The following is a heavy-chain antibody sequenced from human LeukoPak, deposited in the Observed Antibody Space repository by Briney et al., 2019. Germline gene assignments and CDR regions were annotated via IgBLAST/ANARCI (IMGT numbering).Heavy chain of an antibody. CDR1: GFTFDDYA. CDR3: AKDRAYYYDSSGTTDY. Sequence: GGSLRLSCAASGFTFDDYAMHWVRQAPGKGLEWVSGISWNSGSIGYADSVKGRFTISRDNAKNSLYLQMNSLRAEDTALYYCAKDRAYYYDSSGTTDYWGQGTLVTVSS. CDR2: ISWNSGSI. J-gene: IGHJ4*02. V-gene: IGHV3-9*01. D-gene: IGHD3-22*01.